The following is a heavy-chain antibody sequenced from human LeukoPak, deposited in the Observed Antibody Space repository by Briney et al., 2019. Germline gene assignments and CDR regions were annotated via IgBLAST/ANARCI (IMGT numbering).Heavy chain of an antibody. CDR1: GGSISSYY. V-gene: IGHV4-59*01. D-gene: IGHD3-22*01. CDR3: ARVGSSGYYLSY. J-gene: IGHJ4*02. Sequence: PSETLSLTCTVSGGSISSYYWSWIRQPPGKGLEWIGYIYYSGSTNYNPSPKSRVTISVDTSKDQFSLKLSSVTAADTAVYYCARVGSSGYYLSYWGQGTLVTVSS. CDR2: IYYSGST.